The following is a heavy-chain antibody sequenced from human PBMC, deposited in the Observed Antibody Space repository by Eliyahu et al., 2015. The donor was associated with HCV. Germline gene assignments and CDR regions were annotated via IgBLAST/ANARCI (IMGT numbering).Heavy chain of an antibody. CDR2: INPSGGST. V-gene: IGHV1-46*01. D-gene: IGHD3-16*02. J-gene: IGHJ4*02. CDR1: GYTFTSYY. CDR3: AREYVWGSYRQQPPFDY. Sequence: QVQLVQSGAEVKKPGASVKVSCKASGYTFTSYYMHWVRQAPGQGLEWMGIINPSGGSTSYAQKFQGRVTMTRDTSTSTVYMELSSLRSEDTAVYYCAREYVWGSYRQQPPFDYWGQGTLVTVSS.